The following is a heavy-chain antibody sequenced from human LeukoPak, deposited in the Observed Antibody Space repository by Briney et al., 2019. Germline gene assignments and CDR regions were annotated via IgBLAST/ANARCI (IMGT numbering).Heavy chain of an antibody. CDR1: GFTFSSYA. V-gene: IGHV3-30-3*01. D-gene: IGHD1-26*01. Sequence: PGRSLRLSCAASGFTFSSYAMHWVRQAPGKGLEWVAVISYDGSNKYYADSVKGRFTISRDNSKNTLYLQMNSLRAEDTAVYYCARLGVGSRSYFSLGTTFDYWGQGTLVTVSS. CDR2: ISYDGSNK. CDR3: ARLGVGSRSYFSLGTTFDY. J-gene: IGHJ4*02.